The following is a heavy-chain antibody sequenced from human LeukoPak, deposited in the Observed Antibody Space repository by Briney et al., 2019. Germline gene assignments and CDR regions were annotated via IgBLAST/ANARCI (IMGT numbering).Heavy chain of an antibody. Sequence: GGSLSLSCAASGLTFSNYAMGWFRQAPGKGLEWVSGITSGFTPHYADSVKGRFTISRDNSKNTFHLQMNSLRAEDTAVYYCAKDYSDSRVGDVFFEYWGQGTLVTVSS. V-gene: IGHV3-23*01. J-gene: IGHJ4*02. CDR3: AKDYSDSRVGDVFFEY. CDR1: GLTFSNYA. D-gene: IGHD1-26*01. CDR2: ITSGFTP.